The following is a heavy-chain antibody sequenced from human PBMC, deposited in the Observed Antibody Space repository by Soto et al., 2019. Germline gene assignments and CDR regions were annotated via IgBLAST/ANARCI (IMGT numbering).Heavy chain of an antibody. CDR1: GFTFSSYA. V-gene: IGHV3-23*01. CDR3: TRDYYDNSGSSYVDYGMDV. CDR2: ISGSGGST. Sequence: LRLSCAASGFTFSSYAMSWVRQAPGKGLEWVSAISGSGGSTYYADSVKGRFTISRDDAKNTLFLQMNSLRAEDTAVYYCTRDYYDNSGSSYVDYGMDVWGPGATVTVSS. D-gene: IGHD3-22*01. J-gene: IGHJ6*02.